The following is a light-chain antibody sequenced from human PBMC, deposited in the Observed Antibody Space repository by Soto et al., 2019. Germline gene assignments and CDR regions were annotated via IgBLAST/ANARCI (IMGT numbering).Light chain of an antibody. Sequence: EIVMTQSPGTLSVSPGERVTLSCRASQSVSSKLVWYQRKPGQSPRLLIYDASTRATGMPGRFSGSGSGTEFTLTISSLQSEDFAVYYCQQYNKWPWTFGQGTKVEIK. CDR2: DAS. CDR3: QQYNKWPWT. CDR1: QSVSSK. V-gene: IGKV3-15*01. J-gene: IGKJ1*01.